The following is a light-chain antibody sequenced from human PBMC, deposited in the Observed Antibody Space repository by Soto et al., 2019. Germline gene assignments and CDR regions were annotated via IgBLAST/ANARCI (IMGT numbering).Light chain of an antibody. V-gene: IGKV1-5*03. CDR2: KAS. J-gene: IGKJ1*01. Sequence: DIQMTQSPSTLSESVGDRVTITCRASQSISSWLAWYQQKPGKAPNLLIYKASSLESGVPSRFSGSGSGTGFTLTISSLQPDDFATYYCQQYNSYPWTFGQGTKVDI. CDR1: QSISSW. CDR3: QQYNSYPWT.